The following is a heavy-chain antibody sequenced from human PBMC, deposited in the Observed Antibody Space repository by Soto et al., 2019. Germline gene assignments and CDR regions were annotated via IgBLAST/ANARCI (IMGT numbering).Heavy chain of an antibody. Sequence: SETLSLTCTVSGGSISSYYWSWIRQPPGKGLEWIGYIYYSGSTNYNPSLKSRVTISVDTSKNQFSLKLSSVTAADTAVYYCARLRTGYYYYGMAVWGQGTTVTVSS. CDR2: IYYSGST. CDR3: ARLRTGYYYYGMAV. CDR1: GGSISSYY. V-gene: IGHV4-59*08. J-gene: IGHJ6*02.